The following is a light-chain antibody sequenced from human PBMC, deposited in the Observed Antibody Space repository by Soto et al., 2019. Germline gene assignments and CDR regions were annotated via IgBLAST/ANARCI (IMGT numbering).Light chain of an antibody. CDR2: EVS. Sequence: QSALTQPASVSGSPGQSSTIFCTGTSSDVGAYDYVSWYQQHPDKAPKLMIYEVSNRPSGVSDRFSGSKSVNTATLTISGLQAEDEADYYCSSYTSSSTRVFGTGTKVTVL. CDR3: SSYTSSSTRV. V-gene: IGLV2-14*03. CDR1: SSDVGAYDY. J-gene: IGLJ1*01.